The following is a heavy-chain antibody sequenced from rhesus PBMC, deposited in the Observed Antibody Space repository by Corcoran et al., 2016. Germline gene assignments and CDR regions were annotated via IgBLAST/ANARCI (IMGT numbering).Heavy chain of an antibody. Sequence: QVQLVQSGAEVKKPGASVKVSCKASGFTFGSYAINWVRQAPGQGLEWMGVIILLVGITNYAEKFQCRVTITADTSKSTAYMELSSLRSEDTAVYYCARASSGWSDDAFDFWGQGLRVTVSS. CDR3: ARASSGWSDDAFDF. J-gene: IGHJ3*01. V-gene: IGHV1-198*02. CDR2: IILLVGIT. CDR1: GFTFGSYA. D-gene: IGHD6S26*01.